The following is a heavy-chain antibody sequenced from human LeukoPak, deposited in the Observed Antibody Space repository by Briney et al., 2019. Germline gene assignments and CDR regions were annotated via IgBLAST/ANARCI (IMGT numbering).Heavy chain of an antibody. D-gene: IGHD6-13*01. CDR2: IYHSGST. Sequence: SETLSLTCAVSGGSISSGGYSWSWIRQPPGKGLEWIGYIYHSGSTYYNPSLKSRVTISVDRSKNQFSLKLSSVTAADTAVYYCARGIRAGIAAAETYYFDYWGQGTLVTVSS. J-gene: IGHJ4*02. V-gene: IGHV4-30-2*01. CDR3: ARGIRAGIAAAETYYFDY. CDR1: GGSISSGGYS.